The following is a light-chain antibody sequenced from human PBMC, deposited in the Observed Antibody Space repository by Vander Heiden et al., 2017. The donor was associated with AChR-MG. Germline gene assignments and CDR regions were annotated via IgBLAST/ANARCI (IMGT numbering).Light chain of an antibody. CDR2: GAS. J-gene: IGKJ1*01. Sequence: EIVLTQSPVTLSLSPGETATLPCRASQSVSSSYLAWYQQKPGQAPRLLIYGASSRATGIPDRFSGSGSGTDFTLTISRLEPEDFAVYYCQQYGSSPRTFGQGTKVEIK. V-gene: IGKV3-20*01. CDR1: QSVSSSY. CDR3: QQYGSSPRT.